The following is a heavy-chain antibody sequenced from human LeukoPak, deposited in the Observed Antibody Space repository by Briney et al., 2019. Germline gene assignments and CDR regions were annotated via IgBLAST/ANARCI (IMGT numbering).Heavy chain of an antibody. CDR1: GGSISSYY. J-gene: IGHJ4*02. Sequence: SETLSLTCTVCGGSISSYYWRWLPQPPGKGRVGIGYIFYSGSTNYNPSLKSRVTISVDTSKKQFSLKLSSVTAAGTAVYYWARQGGYGDNLDYWGQGTLVTVSS. V-gene: IGHV4-59*08. CDR2: IFYSGST. CDR3: ARQGGYGDNLDY. D-gene: IGHD4-17*01.